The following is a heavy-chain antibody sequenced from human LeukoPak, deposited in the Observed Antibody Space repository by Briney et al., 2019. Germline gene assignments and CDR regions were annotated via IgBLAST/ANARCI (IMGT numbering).Heavy chain of an antibody. V-gene: IGHV3-21*06. CDR3: ATETNGRHYGY. CDR2: IGPTGSDR. J-gene: IGHJ4*02. D-gene: IGHD1-14*01. Sequence: GGSLRLSCTASGLTFSTSGFNWVRQAPGKGLEWVASIGPTGSDRYHADSIKGRFPISRDNANNFLYLQMNSLRAEDTAVYYCATETNGRHYGYWGQGTLLTVSS. CDR1: GLTFSTSG.